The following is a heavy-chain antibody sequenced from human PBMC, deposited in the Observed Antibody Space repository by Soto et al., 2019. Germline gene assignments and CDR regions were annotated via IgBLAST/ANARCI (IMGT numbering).Heavy chain of an antibody. CDR3: AKGFKSAPFDY. CDR2: ISAGGDST. V-gene: IGHV3-23*01. D-gene: IGHD3-3*01. J-gene: IGHJ4*02. CDR1: GFTFSSYA. Sequence: GGSLRLSCAASGFTFSSYAMSWVRQAPGEGLEWVSGISAGGDSTYYADSVKGRFTISRDNSKDTLYLQMNSLRAEDTAVYYCAKGFKSAPFDYWGQGTQVTVSS.